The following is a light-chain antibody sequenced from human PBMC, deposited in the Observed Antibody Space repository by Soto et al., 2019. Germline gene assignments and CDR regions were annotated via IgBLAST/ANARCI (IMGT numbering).Light chain of an antibody. CDR2: EVS. Sequence: VLTQAPSASGSPGQSVTISCTGTSSDVGGYNYVSWYQQYPGKAPKLMIYEVSKRPSGVPDRFSGSKSGNTASLTVSGLQAEDEADYYCSSYAGSNNYVFGTGTKSPS. V-gene: IGLV2-8*01. CDR3: SSYAGSNNYV. CDR1: SSDVGGYNY. J-gene: IGLJ1*01.